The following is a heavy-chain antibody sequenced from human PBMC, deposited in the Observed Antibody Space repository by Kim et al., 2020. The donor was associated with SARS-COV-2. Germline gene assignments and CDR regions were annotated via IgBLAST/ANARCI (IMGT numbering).Heavy chain of an antibody. Sequence: SETLSLTCTVSGGSISSYYWNWIRQSPGKGLEWIGYIFYTGSTNHNPSLKSRVTISLDTSKNQFSLRLRAVTAADTAVYYCARDNVEAFDYWGQGTLGTV. V-gene: IGHV4-59*01. CDR2: IFYTGST. CDR1: GGSISSYY. CDR3: ARDNVEAFDY. J-gene: IGHJ4*02.